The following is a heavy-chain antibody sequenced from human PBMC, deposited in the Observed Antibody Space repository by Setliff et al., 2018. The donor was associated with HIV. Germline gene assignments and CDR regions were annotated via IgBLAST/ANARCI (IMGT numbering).Heavy chain of an antibody. V-gene: IGHV3-23*01. CDR2: ISGSGAST. D-gene: IGHD7-27*01. CDR1: GFTFSPYA. CDR3: ARNMPSGDPFDY. Sequence: PGGSLRLSCAASGFTFSPYAMHWVRQAPGKGLEWVSVISGSGASTFYADSVKGRFTIARDNSKNTLYLQMNSLRAEDTAMYYCARNMPSGDPFDYWGQGTLVTVSS. J-gene: IGHJ4*02.